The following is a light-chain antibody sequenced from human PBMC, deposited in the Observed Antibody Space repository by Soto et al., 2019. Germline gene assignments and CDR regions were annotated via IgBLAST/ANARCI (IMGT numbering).Light chain of an antibody. J-gene: IGKJ4*01. CDR2: GAS. V-gene: IGKV3-15*01. Sequence: EKGITHSPITLSVSPGERATLSCKASQSVGSKLAWYQQKPGQAPRLLIYGASNRATGIPVRFSGSGSGTEFTLTISSLQSEDFAVYYCQQYDVWPALTFGGGTKVDIK. CDR1: QSVGSK. CDR3: QQYDVWPALT.